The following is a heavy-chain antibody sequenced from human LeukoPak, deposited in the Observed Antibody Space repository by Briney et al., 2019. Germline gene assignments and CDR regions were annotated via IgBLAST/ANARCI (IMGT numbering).Heavy chain of an antibody. CDR2: INPNSGGT. Sequence: ASVKVSCKASGYTFIDYYMHWVRQAPGQGLERMGWINPNSGGTNYAQKFQGRVTMTRDTSISTAYMEVSRLKSDDTAVYYCARRAVYYYYGMDVWGQGSTVTVSS. D-gene: IGHD6-25*01. CDR1: GYTFIDYY. CDR3: ARRAVYYYYGMDV. V-gene: IGHV1-2*02. J-gene: IGHJ6*02.